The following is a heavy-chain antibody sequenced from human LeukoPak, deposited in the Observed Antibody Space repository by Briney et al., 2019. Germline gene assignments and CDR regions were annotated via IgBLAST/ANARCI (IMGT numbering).Heavy chain of an antibody. CDR1: GFTVSSNY. D-gene: IGHD6-6*01. J-gene: IGHJ2*01. V-gene: IGHV3-66*01. CDR3: AKDEGSSWYFDL. CDR2: IYPDGTT. Sequence: GGSLRLSCEVSGFTVSSNYINWVRQGPGKGLDWVSVIYPDGTTYCADSVKGRFTISRDNSKNTVYLQMNSLRGADTAVYYCAKDEGSSWYFDLWGRGTLVTVSS.